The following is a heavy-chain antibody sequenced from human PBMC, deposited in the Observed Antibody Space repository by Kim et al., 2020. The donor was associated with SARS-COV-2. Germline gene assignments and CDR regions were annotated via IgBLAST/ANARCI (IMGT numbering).Heavy chain of an antibody. Sequence: GGSLRLSCAASGFTFSSYTLNWVRQAPGKGLEWVSSISSSSSYIYYADSVKGRFTISRDNAKNSLYLQMNSLRAEDTAVYYCARDNDYGDYGWTVRAFDICGDGAM. V-gene: IGHV3-21*01. CDR1: GFTFSSYT. CDR3: ARDNDYGDYGWTVRAFDI. D-gene: IGHD4-17*01. CDR2: ISSSSSYI. J-gene: IGHJ3*02.